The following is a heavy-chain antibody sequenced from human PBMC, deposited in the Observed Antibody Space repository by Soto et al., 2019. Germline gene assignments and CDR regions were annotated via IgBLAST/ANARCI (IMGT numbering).Heavy chain of an antibody. Sequence: SETLSLTCTVSGGSISSGGYYWNWIRQQPGKGLEWIGYIYYSGYTYYNPSLKSRVTISVDTSKNQFSLKLSSVTAADTAVYYCARVYAYYFYPWGQGTLVTVSS. CDR3: ARVYAYYFYP. CDR2: IYYSGYT. J-gene: IGHJ4*02. CDR1: GGSISSGGYY. D-gene: IGHD2-8*01. V-gene: IGHV4-31*02.